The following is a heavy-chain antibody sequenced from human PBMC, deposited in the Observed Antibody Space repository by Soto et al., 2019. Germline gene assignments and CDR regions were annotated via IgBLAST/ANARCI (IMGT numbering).Heavy chain of an antibody. CDR2: INAGNGNT. D-gene: IGHD1-26*01. J-gene: IGHJ4*02. CDR1: GYTFTSYA. Sequence: ASVKVSCKASGYTFTSYAMHWVRQAPGQRLEWMGWINAGNGNTKYSQNFQGRVTITRDTSASTAYMELSSLRSEDTAVYYCARDDSGFSGSHYIDYFNYWGQGALVTVSS. V-gene: IGHV1-3*01. CDR3: ARDDSGFSGSHYIDYFNY.